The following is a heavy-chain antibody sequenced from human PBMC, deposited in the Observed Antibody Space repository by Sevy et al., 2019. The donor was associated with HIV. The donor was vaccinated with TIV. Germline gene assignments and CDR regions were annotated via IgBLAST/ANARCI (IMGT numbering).Heavy chain of an antibody. CDR1: GFTFSSYG. D-gene: IGHD6-13*01. Sequence: GGSLRLSCAASGFTFSSYGMHWVRQAPGKGLEWVAFIRYDGSNKYYADSVKGRFTISRDNSKNTLYLQMNSLRAEDTAGYYCAKDGGRYSSSWYRTGGYFQHWGQGTLVTVSS. CDR2: IRYDGSNK. CDR3: AKDGGRYSSSWYRTGGYFQH. J-gene: IGHJ1*01. V-gene: IGHV3-30*02.